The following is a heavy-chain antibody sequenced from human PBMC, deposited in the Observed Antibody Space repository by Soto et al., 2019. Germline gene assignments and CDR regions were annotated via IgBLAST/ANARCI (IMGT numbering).Heavy chain of an antibody. Sequence: QITLKESGPTLVKPTQTLTLTCTFSGFSLSTSGVGVGWIRQPPGKALEWLALIYWDDDKRYSPSLKSRLTITNDTTKNQVVLTMTNMDPVDTATYYCAHRPSYCSGGSCYSGFDYWGQGTLVTVSS. V-gene: IGHV2-5*02. D-gene: IGHD2-15*01. J-gene: IGHJ4*02. CDR3: AHRPSYCSGGSCYSGFDY. CDR2: IYWDDDK. CDR1: GFSLSTSGVG.